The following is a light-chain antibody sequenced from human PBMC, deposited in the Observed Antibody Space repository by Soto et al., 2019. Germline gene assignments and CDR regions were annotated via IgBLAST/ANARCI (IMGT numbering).Light chain of an antibody. CDR1: QSISNW. J-gene: IGKJ4*01. CDR2: KAS. Sequence: DIQMTQSPSTLSASVGDRVTITCRASQSISNWLAWYQQKPGKAPKLLIYKASNLESGVPSRFSGSASWTEFTLTISSLQPDDFATYYCQQYNSVSLLTFGGGTKVEIK. V-gene: IGKV1-5*03. CDR3: QQYNSVSLLT.